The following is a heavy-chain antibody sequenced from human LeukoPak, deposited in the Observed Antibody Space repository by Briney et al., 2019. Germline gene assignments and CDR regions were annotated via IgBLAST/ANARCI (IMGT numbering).Heavy chain of an antibody. Sequence: SETLSLTCTVSGGAITSGGYSWNWIRQPPGKGLEWIGYIYHSGSTYYNPSLKSRVTISVDRSKNQFSLKLNSVTAADTAVYYCARANDLTALGGAFDIWGQGTMVTVSS. V-gene: IGHV4-30-2*01. J-gene: IGHJ3*02. D-gene: IGHD3/OR15-3a*01. CDR2: IYHSGST. CDR3: ARANDLTALGGAFDI. CDR1: GGAITSGGYS.